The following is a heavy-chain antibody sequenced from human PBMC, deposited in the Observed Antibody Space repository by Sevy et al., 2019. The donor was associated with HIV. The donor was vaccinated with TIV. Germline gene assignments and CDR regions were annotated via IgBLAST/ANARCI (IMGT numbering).Heavy chain of an antibody. CDR1: GGSINSDH. CDR3: ARRNDFDI. J-gene: IGHJ3*02. V-gene: IGHV4-59*08. CDR2: FYYTGGT. Sequence: SETLSLACTVSGGSINSDHWNWIRQPPGKGLEWIGYFYYTGGTNYNPSLKNRVTISLDRTKNQFSLKLTSVTAADTAVYYCARRNDFDIWGQGTMVTVSS.